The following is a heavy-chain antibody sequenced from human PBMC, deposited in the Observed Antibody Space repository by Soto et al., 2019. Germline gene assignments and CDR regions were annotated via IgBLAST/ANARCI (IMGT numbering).Heavy chain of an antibody. CDR1: GGSISSYY. Sequence: QVQLQESGPGLVKPSETLSLTCTVSGGSISSYYWSWIRQPPGKGLEWIGYIYYSGSTNYNPSLKSRVPIAVDTSKIPFSLELSSVTSPHTAVYYCARRYGYSFDYWGQGTLVTVSS. J-gene: IGHJ4*02. D-gene: IGHD1-20*01. CDR3: ARRYGYSFDY. V-gene: IGHV4-59*08. CDR2: IYYSGST.